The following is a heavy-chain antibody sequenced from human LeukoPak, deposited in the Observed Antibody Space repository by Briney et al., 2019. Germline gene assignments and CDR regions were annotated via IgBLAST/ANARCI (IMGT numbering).Heavy chain of an antibody. D-gene: IGHD2-15*01. CDR2: ISTDGYTT. CDR1: GLAFSAYK. CDR3: VVGGSPGY. Sequence: GGSLRLSCAASGLAFSAYKMHWVRQAPRKGLVWVSRISTDGYTTDYADFVQGRFTASRDNTKNTWSLVMNSLRAEDTAVYYCVVGGSPGYWGQGTLVTVSS. J-gene: IGHJ4*02. V-gene: IGHV3-74*01.